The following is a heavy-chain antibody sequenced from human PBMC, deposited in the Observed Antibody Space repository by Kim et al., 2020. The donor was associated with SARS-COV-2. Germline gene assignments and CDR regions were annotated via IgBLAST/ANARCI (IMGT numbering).Heavy chain of an antibody. CDR3: AKDTGWGLWFGELSTAPALDY. J-gene: IGHJ4*01. Sequence: GGSLRLSCAASGFTFDDYAMHWVRQAPGKGLEWVSGISWNSGSIGYADSVKGRFTISRDNAKNSLYLQMNSLRAEDTALYYCAKDTGWGLWFGELSTAPALDYWGQGTLVTVSS. CDR2: ISWNSGSI. D-gene: IGHD3-10*01. CDR1: GFTFDDYA. V-gene: IGHV3-9*01.